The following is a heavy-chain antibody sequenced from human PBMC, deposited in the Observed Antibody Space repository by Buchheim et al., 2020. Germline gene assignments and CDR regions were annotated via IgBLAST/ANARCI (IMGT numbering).Heavy chain of an antibody. J-gene: IGHJ4*02. D-gene: IGHD3-3*01. V-gene: IGHV3-7*01. CDR2: IRQDGSER. Sequence: EVQLVETGGGLVQPGGSLRLSCAGSGFTFSDYWMTWVRQAPGKGLEWVANIRQDGSERYYVDSVKGRFTIARDNAKNSMFRQMNSLRAEDTAVYYCARVLTEWLLGNWGQGTL. CDR1: GFTFSDYW. CDR3: ARVLTEWLLGN.